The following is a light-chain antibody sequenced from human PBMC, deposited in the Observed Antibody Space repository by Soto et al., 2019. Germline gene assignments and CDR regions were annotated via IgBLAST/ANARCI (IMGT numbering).Light chain of an antibody. V-gene: IGLV7-46*01. Sequence: QAVVTQEPSLTVSPRGTVTLTCGSSTGAVTSGHFPYWFQQKPGQAPMTLIYDTSNKHSWTPARFSGSLLGGKAALTLSCAQPEDEAEYYCLLSYSVTRPWVFGGGTPLTVL. J-gene: IGLJ3*02. CDR3: LLSYSVTRPWV. CDR2: DTS. CDR1: TGAVTSGHF.